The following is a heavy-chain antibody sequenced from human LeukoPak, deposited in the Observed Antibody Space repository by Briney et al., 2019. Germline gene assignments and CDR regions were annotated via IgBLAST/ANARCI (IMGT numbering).Heavy chain of an antibody. CDR1: GGSFSGYY. Sequence: PSETLSLTCAVYGGSFSGYYWSWIRQPPGKGLEWIGEINHSGSTNYNPSLKSRVTISVDTSKNQFSLKLSSVTAADTAVYYCARVRYSSRFDYWGQGTLVTVSS. CDR2: INHSGST. CDR3: ARVRYSSRFDY. V-gene: IGHV4-34*01. J-gene: IGHJ4*02. D-gene: IGHD6-13*01.